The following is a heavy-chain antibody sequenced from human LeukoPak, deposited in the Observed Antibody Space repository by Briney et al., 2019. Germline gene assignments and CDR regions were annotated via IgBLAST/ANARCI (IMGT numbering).Heavy chain of an antibody. CDR3: ARDKRSTAGNWFDP. Sequence: PSETLSLTCTVSGYSISSGYYWGWIRQPPGKGLEWIGSIYHSGSTYYNPSLKSRVTISVDTSKNQFSLKLSSVTAADTAVYYCARDKRSTAGNWFDPWGQGTLVTVSS. V-gene: IGHV4-38-2*02. D-gene: IGHD1-14*01. CDR2: IYHSGST. J-gene: IGHJ5*02. CDR1: GYSISSGYY.